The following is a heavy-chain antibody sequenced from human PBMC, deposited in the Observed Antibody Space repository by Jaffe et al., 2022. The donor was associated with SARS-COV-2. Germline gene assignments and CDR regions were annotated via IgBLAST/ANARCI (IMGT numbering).Heavy chain of an antibody. CDR2: LYSSGST. CDR1: GGSVSSGSYF. CDR3: AGGTYYFDY. J-gene: IGHJ4*02. V-gene: IGHV4-61*01. Sequence: QVQLQESGPGLVKPSETLSLTCTVSGGSVSSGSYFWSWIRQPPGKGLEWLGFLYSSGSTNYNPSLKSRVTLSLDTSKNQFSLKLTSVTAADTAVYYCAGGTYYFDYWGQGTLVTVSS. D-gene: IGHD1-26*01.